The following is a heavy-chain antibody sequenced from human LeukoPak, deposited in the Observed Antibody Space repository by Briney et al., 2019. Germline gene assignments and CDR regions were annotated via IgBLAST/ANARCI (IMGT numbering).Heavy chain of an antibody. V-gene: IGHV3-23*01. CDR2: ISGSGGST. CDR1: GFTFSGYA. CDR3: AKGDSSSWYRGAFDI. J-gene: IGHJ3*02. D-gene: IGHD6-13*01. Sequence: PGGSLRLSCAASGFTFSGYAMSWVRQAPGKGLEWVSAISGSGGSTYYADSVKGRFTISRDNSKNTLYLQMNSLRAEDTAVYYCAKGDSSSWYRGAFDIWGQGTMVTVSS.